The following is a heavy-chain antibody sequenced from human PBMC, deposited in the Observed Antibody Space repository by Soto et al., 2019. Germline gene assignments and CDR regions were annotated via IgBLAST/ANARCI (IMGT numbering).Heavy chain of an antibody. Sequence: QVQLVQSGAEVKKPGSSVKVSCKASGGTLSNYGISWVRQAPGQGLEWMGGIIPVFGTPNYAQKFQGRVTTTADESTTTVYMEVSSLTSEDTAVYYCWRGEATKIGVTTYHGMDAWGQGTTVTVSS. J-gene: IGHJ6*02. D-gene: IGHD4-17*01. V-gene: IGHV1-69*12. CDR3: WRGEATKIGVTTYHGMDA. CDR1: GGTLSNYG. CDR2: IIPVFGTP.